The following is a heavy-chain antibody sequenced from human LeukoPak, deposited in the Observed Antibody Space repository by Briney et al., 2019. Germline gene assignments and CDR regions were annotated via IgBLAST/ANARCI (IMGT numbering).Heavy chain of an antibody. Sequence: GGSLILSCAASGFTFINHYMDWVGQAPGRGLEGVGLIRNRGNGYTPVYAASVSGRFTISRDDSKNSVYLQMDSLKTEDTAVYYCADIGSAGTDHWGQGTLVPVSS. V-gene: IGHV3-72*01. CDR1: GFTFINHY. D-gene: IGHD5-12*01. CDR2: IRNRGNGYTP. CDR3: ADIGSAGTDH. J-gene: IGHJ4*02.